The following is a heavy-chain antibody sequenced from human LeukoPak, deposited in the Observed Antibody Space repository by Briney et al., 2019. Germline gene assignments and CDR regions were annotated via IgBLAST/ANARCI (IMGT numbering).Heavy chain of an antibody. J-gene: IGHJ4*02. D-gene: IGHD1-1*01. CDR2: ISGSGSRT. CDR1: GFTFSNYA. Sequence: GGSLRLSCATSGFTFSNYAMSWVRQAPGKGLEWVSAISGSGSRTYYADSVKARFTISRDNSKNTLYLQMNGLRAEDTAVYYCVKDYNAFDYWGQGTLVTVSS. V-gene: IGHV3-23*01. CDR3: VKDYNAFDY.